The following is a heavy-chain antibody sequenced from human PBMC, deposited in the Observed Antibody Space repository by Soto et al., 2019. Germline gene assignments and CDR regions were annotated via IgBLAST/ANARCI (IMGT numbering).Heavy chain of an antibody. Sequence: PSETLSLTCTVSGGSVSSGSYYWSWIRQPPGKGLEWIGYIYYSGSTSYNASLRSRVTISVDTSKNQFSLRLSSVTAADTAVYYCARAAIHAHQLEGQLPTSQTLDYWGQGTLVTVSS. CDR1: GGSVSSGSYY. J-gene: IGHJ4*02. CDR3: ARAAIHAHQLEGQLPTSQTLDY. D-gene: IGHD1-1*01. CDR2: IYYSGST. V-gene: IGHV4-61*01.